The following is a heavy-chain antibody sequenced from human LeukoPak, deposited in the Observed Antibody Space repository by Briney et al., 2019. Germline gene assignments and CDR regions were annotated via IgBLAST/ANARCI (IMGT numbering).Heavy chain of an antibody. Sequence: PSETLSLTCTVSGGSISSYDWSWIRQSPGKGLEWIGYIYYTGSTNYNPSLKSRLTISVDTSKNQFSLKLSSVTAADTAVYYCTRDRYSLINWSPGTPVTVSS. J-gene: IGHJ4*02. CDR3: TRDRYSLIN. CDR1: GGSISSYD. CDR2: IYYTGST. D-gene: IGHD1-26*01. V-gene: IGHV4-59*01.